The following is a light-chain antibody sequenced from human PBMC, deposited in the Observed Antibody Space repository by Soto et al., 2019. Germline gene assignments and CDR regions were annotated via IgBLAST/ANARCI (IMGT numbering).Light chain of an antibody. CDR3: QSYDSSLSGHVV. J-gene: IGLJ2*01. CDR1: SSNIGAGYD. V-gene: IGLV1-40*01. Sequence: QSVLTQPPSVSGAPGQRVTISCTGSSSNIGAGYDVHWYQQFPGTAPKVLIYGDVNRPSGVPDRFSGSKSGTSASLVITGLQAEDEADYYCQSYDSSLSGHVVFGGGTQLTVL. CDR2: GDV.